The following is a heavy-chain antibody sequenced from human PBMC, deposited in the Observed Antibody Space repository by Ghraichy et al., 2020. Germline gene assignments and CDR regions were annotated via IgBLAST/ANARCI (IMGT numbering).Heavy chain of an antibody. CDR1: GFTFSSYD. Sequence: GESLNISCAASGFTFSSYDMNWVRQAPGKGLEWVANIKQDGSEKYYVDSVKGRFTISRDNTKSSLYLQMNSLRAEDTAVYYCARDRGPNCLDYWGQGTLVTVSS. D-gene: IGHD1-1*01. V-gene: IGHV3-7*01. CDR3: ARDRGPNCLDY. CDR2: IKQDGSEK. J-gene: IGHJ4*02.